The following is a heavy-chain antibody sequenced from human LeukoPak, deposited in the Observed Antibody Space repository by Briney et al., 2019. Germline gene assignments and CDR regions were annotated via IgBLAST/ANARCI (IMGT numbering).Heavy chain of an antibody. CDR2: INPNSGGT. CDR1: GYTFTGYY. CDR3: ARYLFSGWSLSP. J-gene: IGHJ5*02. D-gene: IGHD6-19*01. V-gene: IGHV1-2*02. Sequence: ASVKVSCKASGYTFTGYYMHWVRQAPGQGLEWMGWINPNSGGTNYAQKFQGRVTMTRDTSISTAYMELSRLRSDDTAVYYCARYLFSGWSLSPWGQGTLVTVSS.